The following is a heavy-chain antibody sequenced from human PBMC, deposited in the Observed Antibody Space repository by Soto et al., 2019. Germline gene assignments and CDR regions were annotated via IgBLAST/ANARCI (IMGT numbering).Heavy chain of an antibody. J-gene: IGHJ6*02. D-gene: IGHD2-15*01. CDR1: GFTFSSYS. Sequence: SGGSLRLSWAASGFTFSSYSMNWVRQAPGKGLEWVSYISSSSSTIYYADSVKGRFTISRDNAKNSLYLQMNSLRDEDTAVYYCARDQVVVVATILDYYYYGIDVWGQGTTVTVSS. CDR3: ARDQVVVVATILDYYYYGIDV. CDR2: ISSSSSTI. V-gene: IGHV3-48*02.